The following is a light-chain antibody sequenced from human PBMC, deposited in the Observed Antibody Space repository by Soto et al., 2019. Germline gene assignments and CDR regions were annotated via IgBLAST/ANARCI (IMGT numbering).Light chain of an antibody. J-gene: IGKJ5*01. Sequence: GDRVTITCRASQGIRSYLAWYQQRPGKAPELLIYGASTLRPGGASRFSGSGSGTEFTLTISSLEPEDSAIYYCQQRNIWPPVTFGQGTRLEIK. CDR2: GAS. CDR3: QQRNIWPPVT. V-gene: IGKV1-9*01. CDR1: QGIRSY.